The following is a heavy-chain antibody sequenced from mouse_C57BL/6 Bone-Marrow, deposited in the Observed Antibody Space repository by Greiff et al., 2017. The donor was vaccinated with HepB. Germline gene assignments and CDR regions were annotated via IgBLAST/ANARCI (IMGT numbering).Heavy chain of an antibody. CDR3: ARPVYDGYYETDFYY. D-gene: IGHD2-3*01. Sequence: QVQLQQPGAELVKPGASVKMSCKASGYTFTSYWITWVKQRPGQGLEWIGDIYPGSGSTNYNETFKSKATLTVDTSSSTAYMQLSSLTSEDSAVYYCARPVYDGYYETDFYYWGQGTTLTVSS. CDR1: GYTFTSYW. CDR2: IYPGSGST. J-gene: IGHJ2*01. V-gene: IGHV1-55*01.